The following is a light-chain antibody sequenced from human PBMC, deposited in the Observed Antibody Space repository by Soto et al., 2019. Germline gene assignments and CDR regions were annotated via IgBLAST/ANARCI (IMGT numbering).Light chain of an antibody. V-gene: IGKV1-5*03. Sequence: DLQMTQSPSTLSASVGDRVTMTCRASQSISSWLAWYQQKPGKAPKSLIYKASSLESGVPSRFSGSGSGTEFTLTISSLQPDDFATYYCQQYNSYPWTFGQGTKVEIK. CDR1: QSISSW. CDR3: QQYNSYPWT. CDR2: KAS. J-gene: IGKJ1*01.